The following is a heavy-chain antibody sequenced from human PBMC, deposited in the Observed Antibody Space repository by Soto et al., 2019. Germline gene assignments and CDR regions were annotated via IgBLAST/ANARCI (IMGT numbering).Heavy chain of an antibody. J-gene: IGHJ4*02. CDR2: ISYDGSNK. V-gene: IGHV3-30*18. CDR1: GFTFSSYG. D-gene: IGHD3-9*01. CDR3: AKDILTGYAPFDYFDY. Sequence: GGSLRLSCAASGFTFSSYGMHWVRQAPGKGLEWVAVISYDGSNKYYADSVKGRFTISRDNSKNTLYLQMNSLRAEDTAVYYCAKDILTGYAPFDYFDYWGQGTLVTVSS.